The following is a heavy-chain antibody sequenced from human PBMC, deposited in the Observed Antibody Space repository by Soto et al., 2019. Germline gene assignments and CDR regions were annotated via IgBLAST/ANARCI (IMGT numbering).Heavy chain of an antibody. CDR2: IIPIFGTA. J-gene: IGHJ6*02. CDR3: ARGRSDYDFWSGHYNGYYYGLDV. D-gene: IGHD3-3*01. CDR1: GGTFSSYA. Sequence: ASVKVSCKASGGTFSSYAISWVRQAPGQGLEWMGGIIPIFGTANYAQKFQGRVTITADESTSTAYMELSSLRSEDTAVYYCARGRSDYDFWSGHYNGYYYGLDVWG. V-gene: IGHV1-69*13.